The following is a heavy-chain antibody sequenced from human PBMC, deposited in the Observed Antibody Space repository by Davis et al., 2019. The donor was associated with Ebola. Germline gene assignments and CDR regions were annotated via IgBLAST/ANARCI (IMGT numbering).Heavy chain of an antibody. V-gene: IGHV3-30*03. Sequence: PGGSLRLSCAASGFTFSSYGMHWVRQAPGKGLEWVAVISYDGSNKYYADSVKGRFTISRDNSKNTLYLQMNSLRAEDTAVYYCARDSANGTFTIFGVVIIRGWFDPWGQGTLVTVSS. CDR3: ARDSANGTFTIFGVVIIRGWFDP. D-gene: IGHD3-3*01. J-gene: IGHJ5*02. CDR2: ISYDGSNK. CDR1: GFTFSSYG.